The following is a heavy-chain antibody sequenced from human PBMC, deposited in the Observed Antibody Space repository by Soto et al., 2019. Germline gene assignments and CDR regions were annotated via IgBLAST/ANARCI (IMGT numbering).Heavy chain of an antibody. V-gene: IGHV3-23*01. CDR3: AKDEVVAATDYFDY. Sequence: PGGSLRLSCAASGFTFSSYAMNWVRQAPGKGLEWVSAISRSGGSTYYADSVKGRFTISRDNSKNTLFLQMNSLRAEDTAVYYCAKDEVVAATDYFDYWGQGTLVTVSS. J-gene: IGHJ4*02. D-gene: IGHD2-15*01. CDR2: ISRSGGST. CDR1: GFTFSSYA.